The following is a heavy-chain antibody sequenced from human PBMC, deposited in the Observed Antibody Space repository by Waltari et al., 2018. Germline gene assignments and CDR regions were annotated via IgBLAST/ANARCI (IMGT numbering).Heavy chain of an antibody. CDR3: ARLDSRSGSYYFDY. Sequence: QLQLQESGPGLVKPSETLSLTCTVSGGPISSSNYYWGWLRHPPGKGLEWIGNIYYSGSTYYNPSLKSRVTTYIDTSRNQFSLKLSSVTAADTAVYFCARLDSRSGSYYFDYWGQGTLVTVSS. CDR1: GGPISSSNYY. J-gene: IGHJ4*02. CDR2: IYYSGST. V-gene: IGHV4-39*01. D-gene: IGHD1-26*01.